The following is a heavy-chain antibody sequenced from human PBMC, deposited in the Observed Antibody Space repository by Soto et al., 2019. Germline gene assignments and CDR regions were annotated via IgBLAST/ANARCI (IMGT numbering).Heavy chain of an antibody. J-gene: IGHJ3*02. D-gene: IGHD3-10*01. V-gene: IGHV3-53*01. Sequence: EVQLVESGGGLIQPGGSLRLSCAASGFTVSSNYMSWVRQAPGKGLEWVSVIYSGGSTYYADSVKGRFTISRDNSKNTLYLQMNSLRAEDTAVYYCAKGTIYYGSGSYYNVGAFDIWGQGTMVTVSS. CDR3: AKGTIYYGSGSYYNVGAFDI. CDR2: IYSGGST. CDR1: GFTVSSNY.